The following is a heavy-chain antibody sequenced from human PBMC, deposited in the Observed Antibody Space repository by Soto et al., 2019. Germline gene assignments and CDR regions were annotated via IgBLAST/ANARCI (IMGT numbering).Heavy chain of an antibody. CDR2: VYWDDDK. D-gene: IGHD3-9*01. J-gene: IGHJ4*02. V-gene: IGHV2-5*02. CDR1: GFSLNSRGVG. CDR3: VHRGPVDETGMGFDF. Sequence: QITLRESGPALVKPTQTLTLTCTFSGFSLNSRGVGVGWVRQPPGKALEWLAIVYWDDDKRYRPSLRSRLSIRKDTPKNQVVLTLNYTDPVDTATYYCVHRGPVDETGMGFDFWGQGSLVTVSS.